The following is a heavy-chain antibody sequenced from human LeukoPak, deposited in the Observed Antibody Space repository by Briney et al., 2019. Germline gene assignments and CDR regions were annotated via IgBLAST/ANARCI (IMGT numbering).Heavy chain of an antibody. CDR1: GFTFSSYA. Sequence: GGSLRLSCSASGFTFSSYAMHWVRQAPGKGLEWVSVIYSGGSTYYADSVKGRFTISRDNSKNTLYLQMNSLRAEDTAVYYCARGYCTGDICSGAWFDPWGRGTLVTVSS. CDR2: IYSGGST. CDR3: ARGYCTGDICSGAWFDP. V-gene: IGHV3-66*01. D-gene: IGHD2-15*01. J-gene: IGHJ5*02.